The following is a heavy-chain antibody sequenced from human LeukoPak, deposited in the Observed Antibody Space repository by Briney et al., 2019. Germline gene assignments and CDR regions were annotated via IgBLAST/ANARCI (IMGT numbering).Heavy chain of an antibody. V-gene: IGHV3-30*02. Sequence: GGSLRLSCAASGFTFSSYGMHWVRQAPGKGLGWVAFIRYDGSNKYYADSVKGRFTISRDNSKNTLYLQMNSLRAEDTAVYYCAKDKEQQLVYYYMDVWGKGTTVTVSS. CDR1: GFTFSSYG. CDR2: IRYDGSNK. D-gene: IGHD6-13*01. CDR3: AKDKEQQLVYYYMDV. J-gene: IGHJ6*03.